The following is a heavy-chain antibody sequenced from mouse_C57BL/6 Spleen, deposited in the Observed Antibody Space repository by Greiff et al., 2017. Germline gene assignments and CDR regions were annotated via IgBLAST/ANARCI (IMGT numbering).Heavy chain of an antibody. CDR2: ILPGSGST. CDR1: GYTFTGYW. J-gene: IGHJ2*01. D-gene: IGHD1-1*01. V-gene: IGHV1-9*01. CDR3: ARRGYYGSSYECFDY. Sequence: QVQLQQSGAELMKPGASVKLSCKATGYTFTGYWIEWVKQRPGHGLEWIGEILPGSGSTNYNEKFKGKATFTAATSSNTAYMQLSSLTTEYSAIYYCARRGYYGSSYECFDYWGQGTTLTVSS.